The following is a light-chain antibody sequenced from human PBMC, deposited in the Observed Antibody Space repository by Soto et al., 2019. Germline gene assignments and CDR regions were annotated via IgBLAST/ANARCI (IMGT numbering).Light chain of an antibody. Sequence: EIVLTQSPGTLSLSPGERATLSCRASQSVSSTFLAWYQQKPGQAPRVLIYGSSARAAGIPDRFSGSGSGTDFTLTISRLEPENFAVYYCQQYDRSRTFGQGTKVEMK. CDR3: QQYDRSRT. J-gene: IGKJ1*01. V-gene: IGKV3-20*01. CDR1: QSVSSTF. CDR2: GSS.